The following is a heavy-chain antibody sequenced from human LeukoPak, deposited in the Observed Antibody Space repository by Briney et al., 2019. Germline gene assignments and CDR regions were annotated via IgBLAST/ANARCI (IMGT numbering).Heavy chain of an antibody. CDR1: GFTFSLSW. CDR2: ISGSGGST. Sequence: PGGSLRLSCAASGFTFSLSWMHWVRQAPGKGLEWVSAISGSGGSTYYADSVKGRFTISRDNSKNTLYLQMNSLRAEDTAVYYCAKEGKEAGSGSYAPYYWGQGTLVTVSS. D-gene: IGHD3-10*01. CDR3: AKEGKEAGSGSYAPYY. J-gene: IGHJ4*02. V-gene: IGHV3-23*01.